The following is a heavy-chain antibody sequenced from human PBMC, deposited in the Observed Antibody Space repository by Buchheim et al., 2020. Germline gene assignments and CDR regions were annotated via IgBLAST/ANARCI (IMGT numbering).Heavy chain of an antibody. CDR3: ARDRYYYDSSGRADY. D-gene: IGHD3-22*01. CDR2: ISSSSSTI. V-gene: IGHV3-48*01. CDR1: GFTFSSYS. J-gene: IGHJ4*02. Sequence: EVQLVESGGGLVQPGGSLRRSCAASGFTFSSYSMNWVRQAPGKGLEWVSYISSSSSTIYYADSVKGRFTISRDNAKNSLYLQMNSLRAEDTAVYYCARDRYYYDSSGRADYWGQGTL.